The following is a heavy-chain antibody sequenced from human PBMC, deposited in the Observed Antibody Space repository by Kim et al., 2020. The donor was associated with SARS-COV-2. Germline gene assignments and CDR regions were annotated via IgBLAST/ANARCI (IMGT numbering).Heavy chain of an antibody. V-gene: IGHV1-2*02. CDR1: GYTFTGYY. D-gene: IGHD3-22*01. CDR3: ASLYYSGTSGYSY. CDR2: IKPNSGDT. Sequence: ASVKVSCKASGYTFTGYYMNWVRQAPGHGLEWMGWIKPNSGDTNFAQKFQGRVTMTRDTSISTAYMELSRLTSDDTAVYYCASLYYSGTSGYSYWGQGTLLTVSS. J-gene: IGHJ4*02.